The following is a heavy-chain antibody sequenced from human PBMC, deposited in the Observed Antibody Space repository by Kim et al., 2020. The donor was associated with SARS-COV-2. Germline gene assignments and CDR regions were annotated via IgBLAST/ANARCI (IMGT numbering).Heavy chain of an antibody. D-gene: IGHD6-13*01. V-gene: IGHV4-31*02. CDR3: ARDRQQLVRNGMDV. J-gene: IGHJ6*02. Sequence: TPSLESRVTITVDTSKNRFALKLSSVTAADTAVYYCARDRQQLVRNGMDVWGQGTTVTVSS.